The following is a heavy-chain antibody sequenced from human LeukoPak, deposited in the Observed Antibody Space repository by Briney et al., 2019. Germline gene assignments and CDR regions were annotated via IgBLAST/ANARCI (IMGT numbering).Heavy chain of an antibody. Sequence: GGSLRLSCAASGFTFSSFGMHWVRQAPGKGLEWVAVISYDGTNKYYADSVKGRFTISRDDSKNTLYLQMNSLRAEDTAVYYCAKGSLTRLVVATAKDAFDIWGQGTMVTVSS. CDR1: GFTFSSFG. D-gene: IGHD5-12*01. CDR2: ISYDGTNK. CDR3: AKGSLTRLVVATAKDAFDI. J-gene: IGHJ3*02. V-gene: IGHV3-30*18.